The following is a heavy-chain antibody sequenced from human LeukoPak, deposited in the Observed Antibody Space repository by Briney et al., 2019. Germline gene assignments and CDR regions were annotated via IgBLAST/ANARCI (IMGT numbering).Heavy chain of an antibody. Sequence: PGGSLRLSCAASGFTFSTYWVSWVRQAPGKGLEWVANIKEDGSEKYYGDSVKGRFTISRDNAKNSLYLEMNSLRVEDTAVYYCARDSSGYQWGQGTLVTVSS. CDR3: ARDSSGYQ. CDR2: IKEDGSEK. D-gene: IGHD3-22*01. CDR1: GFTFSTYW. V-gene: IGHV3-7*01. J-gene: IGHJ4*02.